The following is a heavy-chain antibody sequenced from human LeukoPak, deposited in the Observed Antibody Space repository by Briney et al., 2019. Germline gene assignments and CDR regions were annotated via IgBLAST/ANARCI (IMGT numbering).Heavy chain of an antibody. D-gene: IGHD6-6*01. CDR2: ISGSGHDI. Sequence: GGSLRLSCAASGFTFSDSYMTWVRQAPGKGVEWVAYISGSGHDIKYLDSVKGRFTISRDNAKNSLYLQMSSLRVEDTAVYYCTRDPRHFDSCGQGTLVTVSS. CDR3: TRDPRHFDS. J-gene: IGHJ5*01. V-gene: IGHV3-11*04. CDR1: GFTFSDSY.